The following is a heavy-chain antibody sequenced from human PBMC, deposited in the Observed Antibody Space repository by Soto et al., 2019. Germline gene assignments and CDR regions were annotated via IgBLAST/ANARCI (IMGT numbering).Heavy chain of an antibody. CDR3: AREPTIIVGSSFAFQH. J-gene: IGHJ1*01. CDR1: GDSVSSNSAA. D-gene: IGHD1-26*01. CDR2: TYYRSKRYN. V-gene: IGHV6-1*01. Sequence: SQTLSLTCAISGDSVSSNSAAWNWIRQSPSRGLEWLGRTYYRSKRYNDYAVSVKSRITINPDTSKNQFSLQLNSVTPEDTAVYYCAREPTIIVGSSFAFQHWGQGTLVTVSS.